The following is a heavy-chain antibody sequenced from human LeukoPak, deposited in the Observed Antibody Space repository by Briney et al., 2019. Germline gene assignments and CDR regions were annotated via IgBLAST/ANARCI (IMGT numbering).Heavy chain of an antibody. D-gene: IGHD1-20*01. J-gene: IGHJ5*02. CDR1: GGSISSYY. Sequence: SSETLSLTCTVSGGSISSYYWSWIRQPPGKGLEWIGYIYYSGSTNYNPSLKSRVTISVDTSKNQFSLKLSSVTAADTAVYYCARESLGITGTFDPWGQGTLVTVSS. CDR2: IYYSGST. CDR3: ARESLGITGTFDP. V-gene: IGHV4-59*12.